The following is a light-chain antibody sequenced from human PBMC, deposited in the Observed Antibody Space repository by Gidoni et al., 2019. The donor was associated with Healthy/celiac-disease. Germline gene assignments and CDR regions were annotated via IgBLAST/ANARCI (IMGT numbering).Light chain of an antibody. V-gene: IGKV3-15*01. CDR2: GAS. CDR3: QQYNNWPPLIT. CDR1: QSVSSN. J-gene: IGKJ5*01. Sequence: EIVMTQSPATLSVSPGERATLSCRASQSVSSNVAWYQQKPGQAPRLLIYGASTRATGLPARFSGSVSGTEFTLTISSLQSEDFAVYYCQQYNNWPPLITFGQGTRLEIK.